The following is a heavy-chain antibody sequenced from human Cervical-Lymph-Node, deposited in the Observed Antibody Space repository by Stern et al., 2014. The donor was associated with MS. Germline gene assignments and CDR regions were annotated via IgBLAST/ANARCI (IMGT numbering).Heavy chain of an antibody. V-gene: IGHV3-11*01. J-gene: IGHJ6*02. CDR3: AKNLGDNYYYYGIDV. D-gene: IGHD4-17*01. Sequence: QVQLVESGGRLVKPGGSLRLSCAASGFTFSDYYMSWIRQAPGKGLEWVSHIRSGGYTTDYAESVKGRFTISRDNAKNSLYLQMNSLGAEDTAVYYCAKNLGDNYYYYGIDVWGQGTTVTVSS. CDR1: GFTFSDYY. CDR2: IRSGGYTT.